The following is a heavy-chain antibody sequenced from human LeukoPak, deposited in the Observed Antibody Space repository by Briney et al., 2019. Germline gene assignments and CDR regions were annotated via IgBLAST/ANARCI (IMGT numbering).Heavy chain of an antibody. D-gene: IGHD3-3*01. Sequence: GASVKVSCKASGGTFSSYAISWVRQAPGQGLEWMGGIIPIFGTANYAQKFQGRVTITADESTSTAYMELSSLRSEDTAVYHCARESSGSDFWSGYYSLDYWGQGTLVTVS. CDR3: ARESSGSDFWSGYYSLDY. J-gene: IGHJ4*02. CDR2: IIPIFGTA. V-gene: IGHV1-69*13. CDR1: GGTFSSYA.